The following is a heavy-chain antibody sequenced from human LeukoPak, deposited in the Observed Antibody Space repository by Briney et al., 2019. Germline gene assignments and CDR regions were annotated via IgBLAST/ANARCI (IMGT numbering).Heavy chain of an antibody. Sequence: GGSLRLSCAASGFTFSNYGMHWVRQAPGKGLEWVAVIWYDGSNKYYADSVKGRFTISRDNSKNTLYLQMNSLRAEDTAVYYCARGHFGMDVWGQGTTVTVSS. CDR3: ARGHFGMDV. CDR2: IWYDGSNK. CDR1: GFTFSNYG. J-gene: IGHJ6*02. V-gene: IGHV3-33*01.